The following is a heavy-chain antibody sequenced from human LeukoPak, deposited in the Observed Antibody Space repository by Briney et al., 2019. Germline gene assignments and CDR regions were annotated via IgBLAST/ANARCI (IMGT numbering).Heavy chain of an antibody. J-gene: IGHJ5*02. Sequence: TSSETLSLTCTVSGGSINNGGYYWSWIRQHPGKGLEWIGYIYYSGSSYYNPSLKSRVTISVDTSKNQFSLSLSSVTAADTAVYYCARQGILVVPTATHNWFDPWGQGTLVTVSS. CDR1: GGSINNGGYY. CDR3: ARQGILVVPTATHNWFDP. V-gene: IGHV4-30-4*01. CDR2: IYYSGSS. D-gene: IGHD2-2*01.